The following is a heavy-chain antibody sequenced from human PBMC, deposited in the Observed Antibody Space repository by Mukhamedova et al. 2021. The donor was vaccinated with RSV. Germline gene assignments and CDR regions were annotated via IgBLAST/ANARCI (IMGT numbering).Heavy chain of an antibody. CDR2: IYYDGSYK. J-gene: IGHJ2*01. CDR1: SNYG. V-gene: IGHV3-33*01. CDR3: ARDWY. Sequence: SNYGMHWVRQAPGKGLEWLAVIYYDGSYKYYADSVKGRFTISRDNSKNTVYLQMNSLRAEDTAVYYCARDWY.